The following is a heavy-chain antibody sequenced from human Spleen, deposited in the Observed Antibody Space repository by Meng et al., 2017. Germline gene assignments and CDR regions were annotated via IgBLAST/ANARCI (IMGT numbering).Heavy chain of an antibody. CDR3: ARPYFDFWSGYYYYGVDV. CDR2: IWYDGTNK. CDR1: GFSFSNYD. J-gene: IGHJ6*02. D-gene: IGHD3-3*01. V-gene: IGHV3-33*01. Sequence: GGSLRLSCATSGFSFSNYDMHWVRQAPGKGLEWVAVIWYDGTNKYYGDSVKGRFIISRDNSKNTVSLQMNSLRVEDTAVYYCARPYFDFWSGYYYYGVDVWGQGTTVTVSS.